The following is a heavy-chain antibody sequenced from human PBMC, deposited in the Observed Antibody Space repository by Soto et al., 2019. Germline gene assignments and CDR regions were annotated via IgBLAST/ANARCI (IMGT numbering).Heavy chain of an antibody. CDR1: EYNFPDFW. CDR3: ARHRMEYYAMDV. CDR2: IYPGDSDT. Sequence: GESLKISCKGSEYNFPDFWIGWVRQMPGKGLEWMGIIYPGDSDTRYSPSFQGQVTISADKSISTTYLQWSSLKASDTAMYYCARHRMEYYAMDVCGQGTTVTVSS. V-gene: IGHV5-51*01. D-gene: IGHD2-8*01. J-gene: IGHJ6*02.